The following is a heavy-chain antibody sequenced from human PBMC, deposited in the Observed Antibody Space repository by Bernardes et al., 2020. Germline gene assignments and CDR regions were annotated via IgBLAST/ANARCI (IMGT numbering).Heavy chain of an antibody. CDR1: GGSISSYY. D-gene: IGHD3-22*01. CDR3: AREVVILGDYYYYYMDV. J-gene: IGHJ6*03. Sequence: SETLSLTCTVSGGSISSYYWSWIRQPPGKGLEWIGYIYYSGSTNYNPSLKSRVTISVDTSKNQFSLKLSSVTAADTAVYYCAREVVILGDYYYYYMDVWGKGTTVTVSS. V-gene: IGHV4-59*01. CDR2: IYYSGST.